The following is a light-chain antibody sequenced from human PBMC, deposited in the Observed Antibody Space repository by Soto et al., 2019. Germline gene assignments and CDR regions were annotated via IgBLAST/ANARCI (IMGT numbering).Light chain of an antibody. CDR2: EVS. Sequence: QSALTQPASVSGSPGQSITISCTGTSSDVGGYNYVSWYQQHPGKAPKLMIYEVSNRPSGVSNRSSGSKSGNTASLTISGLQAEDEADYYCSSYTSSSYVVFGGGTKLTVL. CDR3: SSYTSSSYVV. V-gene: IGLV2-14*01. CDR1: SSDVGGYNY. J-gene: IGLJ2*01.